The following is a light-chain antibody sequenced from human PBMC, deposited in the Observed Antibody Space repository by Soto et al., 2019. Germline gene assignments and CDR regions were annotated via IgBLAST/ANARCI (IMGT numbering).Light chain of an antibody. Sequence: EIELTQSPGTLSLSPGERATLSCRASQSVSSSYLAWYQQKPGQAPRLLIYGASSGATGIPDRFSGSGSGTDFTLTISRLEPEDFAVYYCQQYGSSPRAFGPGTKVEIK. V-gene: IGKV3-20*01. CDR1: QSVSSSY. CDR3: QQYGSSPRA. CDR2: GAS. J-gene: IGKJ3*01.